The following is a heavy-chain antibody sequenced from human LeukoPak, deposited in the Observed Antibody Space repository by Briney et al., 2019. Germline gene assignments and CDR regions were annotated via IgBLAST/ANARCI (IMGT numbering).Heavy chain of an antibody. D-gene: IGHD4-23*01. CDR1: GFTFGDYA. V-gene: IGHV3-49*03. J-gene: IGHJ4*02. CDR2: IRSKAYGGTT. CDR3: TTDYGGNSGVSG. Sequence: GGSLRLSCTASGFTFGDYAISWFRQAPGKGLEWVGFIRSKAYGGTTEYAASVKGIFTISRDDSKSIAYLQMNSLKTEDTAVYYCTTDYGGNSGVSGWGQGTLVTVSS.